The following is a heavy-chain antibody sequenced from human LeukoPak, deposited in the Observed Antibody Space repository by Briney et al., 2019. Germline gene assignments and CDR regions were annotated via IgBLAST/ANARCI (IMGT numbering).Heavy chain of an antibody. CDR2: INPNSGGT. CDR3: ARVRGDSSGLPFDY. D-gene: IGHD3-22*01. J-gene: IGHJ4*02. CDR1: GYTFTGYY. V-gene: IGHV1-2*02. Sequence: ASVKVSCKASGYTFTGYYMHWVRQAPGQGLEWMGWINPNSGGTNYAQKFQGRVTMTRDTSISTAYMELSRLRSDDTAVYYCARVRGDSSGLPFDYWGQGTLVTVSS.